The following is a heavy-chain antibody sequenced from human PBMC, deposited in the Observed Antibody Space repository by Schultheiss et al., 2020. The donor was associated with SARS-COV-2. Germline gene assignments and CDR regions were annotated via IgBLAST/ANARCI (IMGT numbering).Heavy chain of an antibody. CDR2: ISYDGSNK. Sequence: GESLKISCAASGFTFSSYAMHWVRQAPGKGLEWVAVISYDGSNKYYADSVKGRFTISRDNSKNTLYLQMNSLRAEDTAVYYCARDLTFRGSSGWIAPSAFDIWGQGTTVTVSS. D-gene: IGHD6-19*01. CDR1: GFTFSSYA. V-gene: IGHV3-30*01. J-gene: IGHJ3*02. CDR3: ARDLTFRGSSGWIAPSAFDI.